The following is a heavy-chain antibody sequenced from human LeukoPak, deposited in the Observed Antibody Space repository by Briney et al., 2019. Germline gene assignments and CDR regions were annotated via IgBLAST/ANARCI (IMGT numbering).Heavy chain of an antibody. D-gene: IGHD6-19*01. CDR1: GFTFSSSH. CDR2: TYSGGNT. V-gene: IGHV3-53*01. Sequence: GGSLRLSCAASGFTFSSSHMTWVRQTPGKGLEWVSVTYSGGNTDYADSVKGRFTISRDNSKNTLYLQMSSLRVEDTAVYYCARGGLVLDAFDIWGQGTMVTVSS. CDR3: ARGGLVLDAFDI. J-gene: IGHJ3*02.